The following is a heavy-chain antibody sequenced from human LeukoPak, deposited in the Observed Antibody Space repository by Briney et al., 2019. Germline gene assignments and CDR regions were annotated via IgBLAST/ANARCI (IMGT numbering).Heavy chain of an antibody. D-gene: IGHD2-2*01. CDR3: ARDSSPDYCYGMDV. J-gene: IGHJ6*02. V-gene: IGHV3-53*01. Sequence: GGSLRLSCAASGFTVSSNYMSWVRQAPGKGLEWVSVIYSGGSTYYADSVKGRFTISRDNSKNTLYLQMNGLRAEDTAVYYCARDSSPDYCYGMDVWGQGTTVTVSS. CDR1: GFTVSSNY. CDR2: IYSGGST.